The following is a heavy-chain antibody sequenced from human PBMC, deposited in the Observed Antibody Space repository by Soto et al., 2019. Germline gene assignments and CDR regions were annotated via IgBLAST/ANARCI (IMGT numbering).Heavy chain of an antibody. Sequence: ASVKVSCKASGYTFTGYYMHWVRQAPGQGLEWMGWINPNSGGTNYAQKFQGWVTMTRDTSISTAYMELSRLRSDDTAVYYCARAGSRSPLRSGFDPWGQGTVGTVS. J-gene: IGHJ5*02. CDR2: INPNSGGT. CDR1: GYTFTGYY. V-gene: IGHV1-2*04. CDR3: ARAGSRSPLRSGFDP. D-gene: IGHD1-26*01.